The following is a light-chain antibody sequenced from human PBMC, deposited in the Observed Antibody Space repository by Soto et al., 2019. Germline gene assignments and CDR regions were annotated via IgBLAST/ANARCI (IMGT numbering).Light chain of an antibody. CDR3: CSYAGSYFYV. V-gene: IGLV2-11*01. CDR1: SSDVGGYKY. Sequence: QSVLTQPRSVSGSPGQSVTISCTGTSSDVGGYKYVSWYQQHPGKVPKVMIYDVSKRPSGVPDRFSGSKSGNTASLTISGLQAEDEADYYCCSYAGSYFYVFGTGTKVTVL. J-gene: IGLJ1*01. CDR2: DVS.